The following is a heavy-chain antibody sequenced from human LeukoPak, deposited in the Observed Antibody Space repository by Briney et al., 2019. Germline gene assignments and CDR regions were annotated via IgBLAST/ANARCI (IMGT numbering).Heavy chain of an antibody. CDR3: AKATSNRITIFGVVTRGRYYFDY. J-gene: IGHJ4*02. Sequence: GGPLRLSCAASGFTFSSYAMSWVRQAPGKGLEWVSAISGSGGSTYYADSVKGRFTISRDNSKNTLYLQMNSLRAEDTAVYYCAKATSNRITIFGVVTRGRYYFDYWGQGTLVTVSS. CDR1: GFTFSSYA. CDR2: ISGSGGST. D-gene: IGHD3-3*01. V-gene: IGHV3-23*01.